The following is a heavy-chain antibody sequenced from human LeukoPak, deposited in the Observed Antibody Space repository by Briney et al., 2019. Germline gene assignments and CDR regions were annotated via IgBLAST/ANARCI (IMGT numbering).Heavy chain of an antibody. CDR2: IYYTGST. CDR1: GCPFSSYY. CDR3: AILRRVDTAMAFDY. D-gene: IGHD5-18*01. V-gene: IGHV4-59*08. J-gene: IGHJ4*02. Sequence: SETLSLTCTAPGCPFSSYYWPWIRQPPGKGLEWIGYIYYTGSTNYNPSLKSRVSISGDTSKNQISLKLSSVTAADTAVYYCAILRRVDTAMAFDYWGQGTLVTVNS.